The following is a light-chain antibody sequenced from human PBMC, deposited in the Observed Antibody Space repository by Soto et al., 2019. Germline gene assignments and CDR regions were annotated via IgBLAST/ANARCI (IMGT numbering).Light chain of an antibody. CDR1: QSISTW. CDR3: QQYYSFPIT. Sequence: DIQMTQSPSTLSASIGDSVTITCRASQSISTWLAWHQQKPGKAPNLLIYRASSLGSGVSPRFSGSGSGTEFNFTIRSLQPGDFATYYCQQYYSFPITFGQGTRLEIK. V-gene: IGKV1-5*03. J-gene: IGKJ5*01. CDR2: RAS.